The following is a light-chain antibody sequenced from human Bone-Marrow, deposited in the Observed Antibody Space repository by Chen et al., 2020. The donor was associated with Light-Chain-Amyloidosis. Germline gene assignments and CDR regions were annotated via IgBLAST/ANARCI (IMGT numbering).Light chain of an antibody. J-gene: IGKJ3*01. CDR1: QSVLYSSNNKNY. V-gene: IGKV4-1*01. CDR3: QQYYSAPFT. Sequence: DLVMTQSPDSLAVSPGAMATINCKSSQSVLYSSNNKNYLAWYQQKPGQPPKLLIAWASTRESGVPDRFTGSGSGTDFTLTISSLQAEDVAVYYCQQYYSAPFTFGPGTKVNIK. CDR2: WAS.